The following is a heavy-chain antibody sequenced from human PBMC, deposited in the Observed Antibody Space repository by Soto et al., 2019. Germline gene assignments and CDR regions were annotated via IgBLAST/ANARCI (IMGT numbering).Heavy chain of an antibody. D-gene: IGHD3-3*01. J-gene: IGHJ6*04. CDR2: SSAYNGNT. CDR1: GYTFTSYG. CDR3: ALRGIAIFGVVNGMDV. Sequence: QVQLVQSGAEVKKPGASVKVSCKASGYTFTSYGISCVRQAPGQGLEWMGWSSAYNGNTNYAQKVQGRVTMTTDTTTRTAYMGLRSLRSDDTAVYYCALRGIAIFGVVNGMDVWGKGTTVTVSA. V-gene: IGHV1-18*01.